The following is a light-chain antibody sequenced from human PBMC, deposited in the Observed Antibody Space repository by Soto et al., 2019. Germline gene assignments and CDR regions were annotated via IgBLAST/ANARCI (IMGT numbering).Light chain of an antibody. CDR3: QQYNNWPKT. Sequence: EIVMTQSPATLSVSPGERATLSCRVSQSVSSNLAWYQQKPGQAPRLLIYGASTRATGIPARFSGSGSGTEFTLTISSLQSEDIAVYYCQQYNNWPKTFGQGTKV. J-gene: IGKJ1*01. V-gene: IGKV3-15*01. CDR1: QSVSSN. CDR2: GAS.